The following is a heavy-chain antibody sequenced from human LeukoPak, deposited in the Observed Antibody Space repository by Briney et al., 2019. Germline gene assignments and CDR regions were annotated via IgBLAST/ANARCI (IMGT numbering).Heavy chain of an antibody. Sequence: SDTLSLTCTVSGGSIGSTTYYWGWIRQSPGKGLMWVGSISYSGSTYYNPSLKSRVSISVDTSKNQFYLKVIAVTAADTAVYYCARRITGTTSDSYDYWGQGTLVTVSS. V-gene: IGHV4-39*01. CDR1: GGSIGSTTYY. J-gene: IGHJ4*02. CDR2: ISYSGST. D-gene: IGHD1-20*01. CDR3: ARRITGTTSDSYDY.